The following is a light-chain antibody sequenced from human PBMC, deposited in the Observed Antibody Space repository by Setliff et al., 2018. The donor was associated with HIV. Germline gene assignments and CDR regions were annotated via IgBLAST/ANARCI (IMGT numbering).Light chain of an antibody. CDR1: NSDIGGYNY. CDR3: CSNTGSNTYV. J-gene: IGLJ1*01. V-gene: IGLV2-23*01. CDR2: QAT. Sequence: QSVLPQPASVSGSPGQSITISCTGTNSDIGGYNYVSWYQQHPGKAPKLAIYQATKRPSGVSNRFSGSKSGNTASLTISGLQAEDEADYYCCSNTGSNTYVFGTGTKVTV.